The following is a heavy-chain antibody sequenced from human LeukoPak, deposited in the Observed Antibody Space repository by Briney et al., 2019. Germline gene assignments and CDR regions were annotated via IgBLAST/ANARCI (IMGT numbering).Heavy chain of an antibody. J-gene: IGHJ5*02. CDR3: ARHATWFDP. Sequence: SETLSLTCTVSGGSISSYYWSWIRQPPGKGLGWIGYIYYSGSTNYNPSLKSRVTISVDTSKNQFSLKLSSVTAADTAVYYCARHATWFDPWGQGTLVTVSS. CDR2: IYYSGST. CDR1: GGSISSYY. V-gene: IGHV4-59*08.